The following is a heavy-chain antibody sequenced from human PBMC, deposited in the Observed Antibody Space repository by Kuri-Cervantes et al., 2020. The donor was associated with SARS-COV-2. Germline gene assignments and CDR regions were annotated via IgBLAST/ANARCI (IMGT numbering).Heavy chain of an antibody. J-gene: IGHJ3*02. CDR1: GASISRYY. D-gene: IGHD7-27*01. V-gene: IGHV4-59*12. CDR3: ARDLTGGDDAFDI. CDR2: IYYSGNS. Sequence: SQTLSLTCPVSGASISRYYWSWIRQPQGKGLEWIGYIYYSGNSNYNPSFKSRVTISVDTSKNKFSLKLSSVTAADAAVYYCARDLTGGDDAFDIWGQGTMVTVSS.